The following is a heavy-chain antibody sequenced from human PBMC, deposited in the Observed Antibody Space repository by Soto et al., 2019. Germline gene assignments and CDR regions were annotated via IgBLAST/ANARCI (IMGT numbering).Heavy chain of an antibody. CDR3: EKDGELDYYYYGMDV. CDR1: GFTFSSYG. CDR2: ISYDGSNK. J-gene: IGHJ6*02. Sequence: GGSLRLSCAASGFTFSSYGMHWVRQAPGKGLEWVAVISYDGSNKYYADSVKGRFTISRDNSKNTLYLQMNSLRAEDTAVYYCEKDGELDYYYYGMDVWGQGTTVTVSS. D-gene: IGHD4-17*01. V-gene: IGHV3-30*18.